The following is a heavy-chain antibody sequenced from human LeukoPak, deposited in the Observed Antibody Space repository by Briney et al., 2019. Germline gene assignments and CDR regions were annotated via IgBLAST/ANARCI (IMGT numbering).Heavy chain of an antibody. V-gene: IGHV4-39*02. CDR1: GVSTGGGNYY. CDR2: ISSSGNT. Sequence: SETLSLTCIVSGVSTGGGNYYWGWIRRPPGKGLEWIGGISSSGNTYYNPSLKSRITISIDTSKNHFSLKLSSVTAADTAVYYCARLGAGPTYYDFWSGYSSFYFDYWGQGTLVTVSS. J-gene: IGHJ4*02. CDR3: ARLGAGPTYYDFWSGYSSFYFDY. D-gene: IGHD3-3*01.